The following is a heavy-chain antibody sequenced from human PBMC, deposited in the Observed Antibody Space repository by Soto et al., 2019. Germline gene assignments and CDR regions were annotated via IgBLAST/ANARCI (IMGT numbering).Heavy chain of an antibody. J-gene: IGHJ6*03. CDR3: ARDLCGRSTSCYNYYYYMDV. CDR1: GYTFTSYG. D-gene: IGHD2-2*02. V-gene: IGHV1-18*01. Sequence: GASVKVSCKASGYTFTSYGISWVRQAPGQGLEWMGWISAYNGNTNYAQKLQGRVTMTTDTSTSTAYMELRSLRSDDTAVYYCARDLCGRSTSCYNYYYYMDVWSKGTTVTVSS. CDR2: ISAYNGNT.